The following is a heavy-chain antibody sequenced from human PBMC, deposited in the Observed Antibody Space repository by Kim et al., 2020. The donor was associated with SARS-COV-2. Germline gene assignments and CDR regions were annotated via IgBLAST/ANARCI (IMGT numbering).Heavy chain of an antibody. Sequence: VEGRFSISRDNSKNTLYLQMNSLRSEDTALYYCVKEAAFTTIVVDYYFDFWGQGTLVTVSS. J-gene: IGHJ4*02. CDR3: VKEAAFTTIVVDYYFDF. D-gene: IGHD3-22*01. V-gene: IGHV3-30*02.